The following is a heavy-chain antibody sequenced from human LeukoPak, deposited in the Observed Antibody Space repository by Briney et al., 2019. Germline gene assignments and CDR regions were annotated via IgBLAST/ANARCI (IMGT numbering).Heavy chain of an antibody. CDR1: GFTFSSYG. CDR3: AKEYSSSWYGYYYGMDV. V-gene: IGHV3-30*18. D-gene: IGHD6-13*01. Sequence: GRSLRLSCAASGFTFSSYGMHWARQAPGKGLEWVAVISYDGSNKYYADSVKGRFTISRDNSKNTLYLQMNSLRAEDTAVYYCAKEYSSSWYGYYYGMDVWGQGTTVTVSS. CDR2: ISYDGSNK. J-gene: IGHJ6*02.